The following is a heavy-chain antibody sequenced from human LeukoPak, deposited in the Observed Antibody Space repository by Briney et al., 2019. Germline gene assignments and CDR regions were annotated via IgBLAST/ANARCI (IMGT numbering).Heavy chain of an antibody. CDR1: GYTFTSFG. CDR2: ISASNGNT. D-gene: IGHD3-22*01. V-gene: IGHV1-18*01. J-gene: IGHJ4*02. Sequence: AAVKVSCKASGYTFTSFGITWVRQAPGQGLEWMGWISASNGNTNYAQKLQGRVTMTTDTSTSTAYMELRSLRSDDTAVYYCAREYYDSSGSFPLSGSDSWGQGTLVTVSA. CDR3: AREYYDSSGSFPLSGSDS.